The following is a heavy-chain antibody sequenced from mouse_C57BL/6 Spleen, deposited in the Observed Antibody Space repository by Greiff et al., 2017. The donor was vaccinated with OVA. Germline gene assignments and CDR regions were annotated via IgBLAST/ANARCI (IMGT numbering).Heavy chain of an antibody. CDR1: GYTFTSYW. CDR3: ARRGLGMIYYVDY. Sequence: QVQLQQPGAELVKPGASVKLSCKASGYTFTSYWMQWVKQRPGQGLEWIGEIDPSDSYTNYNQKFKGKATLTVDTSSSTAYMQLSSLTSEDSAVYYCARRGLGMIYYVDYWGQGTTLTVSS. V-gene: IGHV1-50*01. D-gene: IGHD4-1*01. J-gene: IGHJ2*01. CDR2: IDPSDSYT.